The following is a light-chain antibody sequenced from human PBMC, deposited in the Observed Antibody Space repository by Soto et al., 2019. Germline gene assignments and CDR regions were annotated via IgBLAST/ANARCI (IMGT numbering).Light chain of an antibody. J-gene: IGKJ1*01. CDR2: GAS. V-gene: IGKV3-15*01. CDR3: QQYINWPRT. CDR1: QSVDSTY. Sequence: IVLTQSPGTLSLSPGERATLSCRASQSVDSTYLTWYQQKPGQAPRLLIYGASIRATDIPARFIGSGSGTEFTLTISSLQSEDFAVYYCQQYINWPRTFGQGTKVDIK.